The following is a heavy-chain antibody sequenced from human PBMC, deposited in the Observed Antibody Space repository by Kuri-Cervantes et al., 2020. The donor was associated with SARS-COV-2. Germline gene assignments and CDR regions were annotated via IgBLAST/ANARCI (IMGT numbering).Heavy chain of an antibody. V-gene: IGHV3-9*01. D-gene: IGHD5-18*01. CDR2: MSWNSGSI. Sequence: GGSLRLSCAASGFTFDDYAMHWVRRAPGRGLEWVSGMSWNSGSIGYAESVTGRFTISRDNAKNSLYLEMSSLRDEDTALYYCAKDIGSEYRHGSIDYWGQGTLVTVSS. CDR3: AKDIGSEYRHGSIDY. J-gene: IGHJ4*02. CDR1: GFTFDDYA.